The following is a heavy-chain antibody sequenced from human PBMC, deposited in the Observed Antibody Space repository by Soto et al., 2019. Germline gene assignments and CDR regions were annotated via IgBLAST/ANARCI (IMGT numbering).Heavy chain of an antibody. CDR1: AYTFASYG. D-gene: IGHD6-25*01. V-gene: IGHV1-18*01. Sequence: QVQLVQSGAEVKKPGASVKVSCKASAYTFASYGISWVRQAPGQGLEWMGWISAYNGNTDYAQKFQGRLTMTTDTSTRTAYMELRSRRSDDTAVYYCARDGPHIAAAGDVWGQGTTVTVSS. J-gene: IGHJ6*02. CDR3: ARDGPHIAAAGDV. CDR2: ISAYNGNT.